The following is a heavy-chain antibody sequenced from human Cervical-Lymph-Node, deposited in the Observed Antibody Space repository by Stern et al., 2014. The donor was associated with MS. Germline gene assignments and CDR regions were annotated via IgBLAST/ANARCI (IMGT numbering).Heavy chain of an antibody. CDR2: IYYSGST. CDR3: AREGSSGLGYFDL. CDR1: GGSISSGGYY. D-gene: IGHD3-22*01. V-gene: IGHV4-31*03. J-gene: IGHJ2*01. Sequence: DQLVESGPGLVKPSQTLSLTCTVSGGSISSGGYYWSWIRQHPGKGLEWIGYIYYSGSTYYNPSLKSRVTISVDTSKNQFSLKLSSVTAADTAVYYCAREGSSGLGYFDLWGRGTLVTVSS.